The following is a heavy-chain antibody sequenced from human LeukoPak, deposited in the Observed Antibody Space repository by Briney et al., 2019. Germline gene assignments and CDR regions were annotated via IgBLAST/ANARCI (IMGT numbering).Heavy chain of an antibody. CDR2: IYYSGST. D-gene: IGHD2-2*01. Sequence: SETLSLTCSVSGGSISSSSYYWGWIRLPPGKGLEWIGSIYYSGSTYYSPSLKSRVTISVDTSKNHFSLKLSSVTAADTAVYYCARHWGSTSSGVDYWGQGTLVTVSS. CDR3: ARHWGSTSSGVDY. J-gene: IGHJ4*02. CDR1: GGSISSSSYY. V-gene: IGHV4-39*01.